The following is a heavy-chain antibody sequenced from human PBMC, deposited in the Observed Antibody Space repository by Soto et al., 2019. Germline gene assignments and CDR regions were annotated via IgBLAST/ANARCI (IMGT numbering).Heavy chain of an antibody. V-gene: IGHV3-23*01. CDR2: FSGTGGYT. D-gene: IGHD4-17*01. CDR3: ARGQRALITYGPFDP. J-gene: IGHJ5*02. CDR1: GFTLSSYA. Sequence: GGSLRLSCAASGFTLSSYAMSWVRQAPGKGLEWVSTFSGTGGYTYYADSVKGRFTISRDDSKNTLFLHMNSLRAADTAVYYCARGQRALITYGPFDPWGQGALVTVSS.